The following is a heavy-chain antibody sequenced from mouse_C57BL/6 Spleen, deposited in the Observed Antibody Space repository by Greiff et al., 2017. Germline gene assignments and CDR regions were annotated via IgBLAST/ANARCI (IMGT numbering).Heavy chain of an antibody. CDR3: ARCGPYYYYYYYIDY. J-gene: IGHJ2*02. CDR1: GYTFTSYW. CDR2: IDPSDSYT. V-gene: IGHV1-50*01. Sequence: VQLQQPGAELVKPGASVKLSCKASGYTFTSYWMQWVKQRPGQGLEWIGEIDPSDSYTNYNQKFKGKATLTVDTSSSTAYMQLSSLTSEDTAVYYCARCGPYYYYYYYIDYWGQGTSLTVSS. D-gene: IGHD1-1*01.